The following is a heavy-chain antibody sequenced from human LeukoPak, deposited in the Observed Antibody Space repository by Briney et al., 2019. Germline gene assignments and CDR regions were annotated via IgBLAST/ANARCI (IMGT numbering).Heavy chain of an antibody. CDR3: TRDGPTKADY. D-gene: IGHD5-24*01. CDR2: IRSEINSYAT. V-gene: IGHV3-73*01. J-gene: IGHJ4*02. Sequence: GGSLRLSCAASGFTFSGSAIHWVRQASGKGLEWVGRIRSEINSYATAYSASVRGRFTISRDDSKNTAYLQMNNLKTEDTAVYYCTRDGPTKADYWGQGTLVTVSS. CDR1: GFTFSGSA.